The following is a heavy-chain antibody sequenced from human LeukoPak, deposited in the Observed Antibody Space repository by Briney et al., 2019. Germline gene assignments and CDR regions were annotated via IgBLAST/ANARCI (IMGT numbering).Heavy chain of an antibody. CDR1: GFTFSNYA. J-gene: IGHJ4*02. Sequence: PGGSLRLSCAAAGFTFSNYAMSWVRQAPGKGLEWVSAITASGGSTYYADSVKGRFTISRDNSKNTLHLQVNSLRADDTAIYYCAKKSSSSWPNFDFWGQGTLVTASS. CDR3: AKKSSSSWPNFDF. D-gene: IGHD6-13*01. CDR2: ITASGGST. V-gene: IGHV3-23*01.